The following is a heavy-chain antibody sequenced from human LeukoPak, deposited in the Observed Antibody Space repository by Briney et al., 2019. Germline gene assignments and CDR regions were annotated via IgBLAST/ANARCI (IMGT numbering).Heavy chain of an antibody. D-gene: IGHD6-19*01. Sequence: GRSLRLSCAASGFTFDNYAMHWVRQAPGKGLEWLSIISWNSGYIGYADSVKGRFTISRDNAEKSLDLQMNSLRAEDTAFYYCAKVRGTYSSGYFFDYWGQGTLVTVSS. V-gene: IGHV3-9*01. J-gene: IGHJ4*02. CDR1: GFTFDNYA. CDR2: ISWNSGYI. CDR3: AKVRGTYSSGYFFDY.